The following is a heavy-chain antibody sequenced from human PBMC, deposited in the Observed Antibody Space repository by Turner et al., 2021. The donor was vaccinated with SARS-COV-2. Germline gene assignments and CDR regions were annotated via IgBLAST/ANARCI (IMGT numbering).Heavy chain of an antibody. V-gene: IGHV3-7*01. CDR2: IKPDGGEI. D-gene: IGHD1-1*01. CDR1: GCTCSGYW. CDR3: VRDLEAVTIYVPRCDY. J-gene: IGHJ4*02. Sequence: EVQLVESGGDLVQLGWCLRLSCTASGCTCSGYWMSWVRQAPGKGLEWVASIKPDGGEIYYVDSVKGRFTISRDNAKNALCLQMDNLRVEDTALYYCVRDLEAVTIYVPRCDYWGQGTLVTVSS.